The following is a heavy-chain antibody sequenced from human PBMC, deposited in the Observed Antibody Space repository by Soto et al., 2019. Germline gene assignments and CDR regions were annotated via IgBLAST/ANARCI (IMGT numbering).Heavy chain of an antibody. D-gene: IGHD3-10*01. CDR1: EITVSSNH. CDR3: ARLYNAFDM. CDR2: IYSGGSR. Sequence: EVQLVESGGGLVQPGGSLRLSCAASEITVSSNHMTWVRRAPGKGLEWVSVIYSGGSRYYADSVKGRFTISRDQSKNTLYLQMISLRAEDTAMYYCARLYNAFDMWGQGTMVTVSS. V-gene: IGHV3-66*04. J-gene: IGHJ3*02.